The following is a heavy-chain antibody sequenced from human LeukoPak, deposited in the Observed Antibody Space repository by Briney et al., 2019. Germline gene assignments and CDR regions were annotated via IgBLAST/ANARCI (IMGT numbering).Heavy chain of an antibody. CDR2: ISETGGVT. Sequence: PGGSLRLSCAASGFTFSDYAMSWVRQAPGKGLEWVSVISETGGVTHYADSMKGRFTISRDNIKNTLNLQMNSLRAEDTAIYYCARDSSHYLGSSDYWGRGTLVTVSS. V-gene: IGHV3-23*01. CDR1: GFTFSDYA. CDR3: ARDSSHYLGSSDY. D-gene: IGHD6-6*01. J-gene: IGHJ4*02.